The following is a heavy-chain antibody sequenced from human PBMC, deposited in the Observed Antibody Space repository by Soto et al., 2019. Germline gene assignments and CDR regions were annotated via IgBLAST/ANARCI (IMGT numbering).Heavy chain of an antibody. CDR2: IWYDGSDQ. CDR3: AGDGGRQSGIRGVITSMDY. V-gene: IGHV3-33*01. Sequence: QVQLVESGGGVVQPGRSLRLSCAASGFTFSSYGMHWVRQAPGKGLEWVAVIWYDGSDQYYADSVKGRFTISRDNSKNPLYLQLNSLRAEDTAVYYCAGDGGRQSGIRGVITSMDYWGKGTLVTFSS. D-gene: IGHD3-10*01. CDR1: GFTFSSYG. J-gene: IGHJ4*02.